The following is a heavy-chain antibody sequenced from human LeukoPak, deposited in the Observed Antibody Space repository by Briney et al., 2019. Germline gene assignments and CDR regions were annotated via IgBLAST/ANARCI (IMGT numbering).Heavy chain of an antibody. V-gene: IGHV4-59*01. CDR1: GTSISSFY. J-gene: IGHJ5*02. CDR2: IFYSGST. Sequence: SQTLSLTCAVSGTSISSFYWSWIRQPPGKGLEWSGFIFYSGSTNHNPSLQSRVTMSVDTSKNQFSLMLSSATAADTAVYYCARGGRNWFDPWGQGTLVTVSS. CDR3: ARGGRNWFDP. D-gene: IGHD3-16*01.